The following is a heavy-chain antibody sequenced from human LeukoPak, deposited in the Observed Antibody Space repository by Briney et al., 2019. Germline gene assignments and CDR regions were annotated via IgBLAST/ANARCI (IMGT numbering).Heavy chain of an antibody. V-gene: IGHV4-59*01. J-gene: IGHJ4*02. D-gene: IGHD2/OR15-2a*01. CDR1: GASISDYY. CDR2: IYYSGST. CDR3: ARDRVLFDY. Sequence: ASETLSLTCTVSGASISDYYWSWIRQPPGKGLEWIGYIYYSGSTNYNPSLKSRVTISVDTSKNQFSLKLSSVTAADTAVYYCARDRVLFDYWGQGTLVTVSS.